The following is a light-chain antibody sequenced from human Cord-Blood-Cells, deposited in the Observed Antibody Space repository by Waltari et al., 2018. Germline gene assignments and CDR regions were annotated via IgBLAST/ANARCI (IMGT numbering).Light chain of an antibody. J-gene: IGLJ3*02. V-gene: IGLV2-14*01. CDR3: SSYTSSSTWV. CDR1: SSDVGGYNY. CDR2: DVS. Sequence: QSALTQPASVSGSPGQSITISCTGTSSDVGGYNYVSWYQQHPGNAPKLMIYDVSKRPSGVSNRVSGYKSGNTASLTISGLQAEDEADYYCSSYTSSSTWVFGGGTKLTVL.